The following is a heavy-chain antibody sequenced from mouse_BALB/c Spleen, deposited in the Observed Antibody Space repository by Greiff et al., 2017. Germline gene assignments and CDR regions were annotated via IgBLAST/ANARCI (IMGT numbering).Heavy chain of an antibody. CDR3: TIYYGNFYAMDD. J-gene: IGHJ4*01. CDR1: GYTFTSYW. V-gene: IGHV1-5*01. Sequence: VQLQQSGTVLARPGASVKMSCKASGYTFTSYWMHWVKQRPGQGLEWIGAIYPGNSDTSYNQKFKGKAKLTAVTSTSTAYMELSSLTNEDSAVYYCTIYYGNFYAMDDWGQGTSVTVSS. CDR2: IYPGNSDT. D-gene: IGHD2-1*01.